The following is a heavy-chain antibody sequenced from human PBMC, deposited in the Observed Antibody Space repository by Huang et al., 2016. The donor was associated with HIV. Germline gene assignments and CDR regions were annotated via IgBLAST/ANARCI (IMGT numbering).Heavy chain of an antibody. CDR1: GFTFSNYG. V-gene: IGHV3-30*18. CDR2: KSVVGSYE. Sequence: QVQLVESGGGVVQPGRSLRLSCAASGFTFSNYGVHWVRQAPGKGLEWVAAKSVVGSYEYYSDAVKGRFTISRDDSQNTLYLQMSSLRAEDTAVYFCAKDREDSAYQLDYWGQGTRVTVSS. CDR3: AKDREDSAYQLDY. D-gene: IGHD5-12*01. J-gene: IGHJ4*02.